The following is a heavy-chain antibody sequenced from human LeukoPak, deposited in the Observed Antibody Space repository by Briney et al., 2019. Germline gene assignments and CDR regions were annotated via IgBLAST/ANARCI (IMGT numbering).Heavy chain of an antibody. V-gene: IGHV4-31*03. CDR2: IYYSGST. CDR3: ARDYGYAFDI. Sequence: SETLSLTCTVSGGSISSGGYYWSWIRQHPGKGLEWIGYIYYSGSTYYNPSLKSRVTISVDTSKNQFSLKLSSVTAADTAVCYCARDYGYAFDIWGQGTMVTVSS. J-gene: IGHJ3*02. CDR1: GGSISSGGYY. D-gene: IGHD4-17*01.